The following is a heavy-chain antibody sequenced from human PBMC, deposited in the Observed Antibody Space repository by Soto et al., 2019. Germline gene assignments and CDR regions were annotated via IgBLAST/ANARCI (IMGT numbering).Heavy chain of an antibody. CDR1: GYTFTSYG. CDR3: ARVEWIQLWFVGNWFDP. J-gene: IGHJ5*02. CDR2: ISAYNGNT. V-gene: IGHV1-18*01. D-gene: IGHD5-18*01. Sequence: ASVKVSCKASGYTFTSYGISWVRQAPGQGLEWMGWISAYNGNTNYAQKLQGRVTMTTDTSTSTAYMELRSLRSDDTVVYYCARVEWIQLWFVGNWFDPWGQGTLVTVSS.